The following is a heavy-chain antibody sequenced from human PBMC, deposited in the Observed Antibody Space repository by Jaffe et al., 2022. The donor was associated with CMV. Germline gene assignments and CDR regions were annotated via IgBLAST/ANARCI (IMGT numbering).Heavy chain of an antibody. CDR2: IYYSGST. CDR3: ARVLPEVGDYYYYYMDV. J-gene: IGHJ6*03. Sequence: QVQLQESGPGLVKPSETLSLTCTVSGGSISSYYWSWIRQPPGKGLEWIGYIYYSGSTNYNPSLKSRVTISVDTSKNQFSLKLSSVTAADTAVYYCARVLPEVGDYYYYYMDVWGKGTTVTVSS. CDR1: GGSISSYY. V-gene: IGHV4-59*01. D-gene: IGHD2-15*01.